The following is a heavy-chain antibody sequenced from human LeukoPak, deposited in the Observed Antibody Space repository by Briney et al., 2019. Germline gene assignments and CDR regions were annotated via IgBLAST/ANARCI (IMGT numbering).Heavy chain of an antibody. V-gene: IGHV3-53*01. CDR3: AGDTHSSSWYDH. D-gene: IGHD6-19*01. CDR1: GFTVSSIY. CDR2: IYSDGNT. J-gene: IGHJ5*02. Sequence: GGSLRLSCAVSGFTVSSIYMTWVRQAPGKGLEWVSSIYSDGNTYYADSVKGRFTLSRDSSRNTLYPQMNDLRVEDTAVYYCAGDTHSSSWYDHWGQGTLVTVSS.